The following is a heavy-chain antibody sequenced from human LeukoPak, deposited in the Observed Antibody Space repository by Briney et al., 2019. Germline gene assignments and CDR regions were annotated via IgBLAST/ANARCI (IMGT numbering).Heavy chain of an antibody. Sequence: SETPSLTCAVYGGSFSGYYWSWIRQPPGKGLEWIGYIYYSGSTNYNPSLKSRVTISVDTSKNQFSLKLSSVTAADTAVYYCARQAYDSSGYALFDYWGQGTLVTVSS. J-gene: IGHJ4*02. V-gene: IGHV4-59*08. CDR1: GGSFSGYY. CDR2: IYYSGST. D-gene: IGHD3-22*01. CDR3: ARQAYDSSGYALFDY.